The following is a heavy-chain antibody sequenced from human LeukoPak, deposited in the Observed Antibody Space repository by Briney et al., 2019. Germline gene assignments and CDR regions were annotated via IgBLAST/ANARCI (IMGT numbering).Heavy chain of an antibody. V-gene: IGHV5-51*01. J-gene: IGHJ5*02. Sequence: GESLRISCQGSGYTFSNYWIGWVRQTPGKGMEWMGTIQPGESDVRYITAFQGQVTISADESISTVYLQWSNLKASDSAIYYCARGLRWAPGGWFGAWGPGTLVTVSS. CDR3: ARGLRWAPGGWFGA. D-gene: IGHD1-26*01. CDR2: IQPGESDV. CDR1: GYTFSNYW.